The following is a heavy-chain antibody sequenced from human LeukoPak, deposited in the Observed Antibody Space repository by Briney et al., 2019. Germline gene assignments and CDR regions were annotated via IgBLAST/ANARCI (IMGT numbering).Heavy chain of an antibody. CDR3: ARGSSGWYSTLMDV. CDR1: GFTFSSYS. V-gene: IGHV3-21*01. Sequence: PGGSLRLSCAASGFTFSSYSMNWVRQAPGKGLEWVSSISSSSSYIYYADSVKGRFTISRDNAKNSLYPQMNSLRAEDTAVYYCARGSSGWYSTLMDVWGQGTTVTVSS. J-gene: IGHJ6*02. CDR2: ISSSSSYI. D-gene: IGHD6-19*01.